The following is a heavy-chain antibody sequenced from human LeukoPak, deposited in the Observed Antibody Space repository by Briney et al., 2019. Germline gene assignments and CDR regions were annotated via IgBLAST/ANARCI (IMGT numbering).Heavy chain of an antibody. Sequence: SETLSPTCAVYGGSFSGYYWSWIRQPPGKGLEWIGEINHSGSTNYNPSLKSRVTISVDTSKNQFSLKLSSVTAADTAVYYCARSAVDIITMIVVDAFDIWGQGTMVTVSS. CDR2: INHSGST. J-gene: IGHJ3*02. CDR3: ARSAVDIITMIVVDAFDI. D-gene: IGHD3-22*01. CDR1: GGSFSGYY. V-gene: IGHV4-34*01.